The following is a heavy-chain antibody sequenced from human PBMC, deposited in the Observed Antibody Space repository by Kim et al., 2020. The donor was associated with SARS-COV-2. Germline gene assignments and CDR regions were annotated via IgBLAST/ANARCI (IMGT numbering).Heavy chain of an antibody. V-gene: IGHV3-23*01. Sequence: GGSLRLSCAASGFTFSSYSMGWVRQAPGKGLEWVSVISGSGGSTYYADSVKGRFTISRDNSKNTLYLQMSSLRAEDTAVYYCAEAPPRRGADYFDYWGQGTLVTVSS. J-gene: IGHJ4*02. CDR1: GFTFSSYS. D-gene: IGHD1-26*01. CDR2: ISGSGGST. CDR3: AEAPPRRGADYFDY.